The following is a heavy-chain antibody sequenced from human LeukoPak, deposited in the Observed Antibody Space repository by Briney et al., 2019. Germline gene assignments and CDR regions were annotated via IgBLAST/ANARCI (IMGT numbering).Heavy chain of an antibody. CDR1: GFTFSSYG. D-gene: IGHD1-1*01. Sequence: PGGSLRLSCAASGFTFSSYGMHWVRQAPGKGLEWVAVISYDGSNKYYADSVKGRFTTSRDNSKNTLYLQMNSLRAEDTAVYYCARPPTSQLEPHPLDPWGQGTLVTVSS. CDR3: ARPPTSQLEPHPLDP. V-gene: IGHV3-30*03. CDR2: ISYDGSNK. J-gene: IGHJ5*02.